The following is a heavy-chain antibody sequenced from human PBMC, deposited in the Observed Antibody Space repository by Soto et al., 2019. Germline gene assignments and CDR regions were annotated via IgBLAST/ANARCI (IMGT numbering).Heavy chain of an antibody. V-gene: IGHV4-30-4*01. CDR2: IYYSGST. J-gene: IGHJ6*02. Sequence: QVQLQESGPGLVKPSQTLSLTCTVSGGSISSGDYYWSWIRQPPGKGLEWIGYIYYSGSTNYNPSLKSRVTISVDKSKNQFSLKLSSVTAADTAVYYCARSGYVYYYYYYYGMDVWGQGTTVTVSS. CDR3: ARSGYVYYYYYYYGMDV. CDR1: GGSISSGDYY. D-gene: IGHD5-12*01.